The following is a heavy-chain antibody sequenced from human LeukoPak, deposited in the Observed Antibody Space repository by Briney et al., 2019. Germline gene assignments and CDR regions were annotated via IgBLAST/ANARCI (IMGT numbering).Heavy chain of an antibody. CDR1: GLTFSSYS. V-gene: IGHV3-21*01. J-gene: IGHJ4*02. Sequence: PGGSLRLSCAASGLTFSSYSMNWVRQAPGKGLEWVSSISSSSSYIYYADSVKGRFTISRDNAKNSLYLQMNSLRAEDTAVYYCAGGVMAAAGIYDYWGQGTLVTVSS. CDR3: AGGVMAAAGIYDY. D-gene: IGHD6-13*01. CDR2: ISSSSSYI.